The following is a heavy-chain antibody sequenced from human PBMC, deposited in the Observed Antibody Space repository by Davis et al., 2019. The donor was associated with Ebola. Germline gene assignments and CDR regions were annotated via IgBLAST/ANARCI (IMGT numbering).Heavy chain of an antibody. D-gene: IGHD3-3*01. V-gene: IGHV1-69*13. CDR1: GGTFGTYA. Sequence: SVTVSCKASGGTFGTYATSWVRQAPGQGLEWMGDIIPIFGTTNYAQKFQGRVTITADESTSTAYMELNSLRSDDTAVYYCAKSGLSFGVVKYHYGMDVWGKGTTVTVSS. CDR2: IIPIFGTT. J-gene: IGHJ6*04. CDR3: AKSGLSFGVVKYHYGMDV.